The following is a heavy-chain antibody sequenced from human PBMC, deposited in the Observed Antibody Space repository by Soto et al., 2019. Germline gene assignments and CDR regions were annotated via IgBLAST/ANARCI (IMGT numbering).Heavy chain of an antibody. V-gene: IGHV4-30-4*01. D-gene: IGHD4-17*01. J-gene: IGHJ5*02. CDR1: GGSISSGDYY. CDR2: IYYSGST. CDR3: ARGLRWSYNWFDP. Sequence: PSETLSLTCTVSGGSISSGDYYWSWIRQPPGKGLEWIGYIYYSGSTYYNPSLKSRVTISVDTSKNQFSLKLSSVTAADTAVYYCARGLRWSYNWFDPWGQGTLVTVSS.